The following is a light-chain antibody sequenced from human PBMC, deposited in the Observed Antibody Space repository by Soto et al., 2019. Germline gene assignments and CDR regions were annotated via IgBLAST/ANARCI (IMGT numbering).Light chain of an antibody. V-gene: IGKV3-15*01. CDR3: HQYDDGTYT. CDR1: QSVSSN. CDR2: GAS. J-gene: IGKJ2*01. Sequence: EIVMTQSPATLSVSPGERATLSCRASQSVSSNLAWYPQKPGQAPRLLIYGASTRATGIQVRFSGSGAGTEFTLTISSLQSEDFAVYYCHQYDDGTYTFGQGTKVDIK.